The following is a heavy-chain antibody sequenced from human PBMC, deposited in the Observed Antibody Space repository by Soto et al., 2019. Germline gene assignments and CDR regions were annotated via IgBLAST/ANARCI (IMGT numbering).Heavy chain of an antibody. J-gene: IGHJ4*02. D-gene: IGHD4-4*01. CDR3: SRSPTPKSFFDY. V-gene: IGHV1-46*01. CDR2: INPFGGDT. Sequence: GASVKVSCKASGYSFTNYYTHWVRQAPGQGLEWMGIINPFGGDTNYAQKFQGRLTMTRDTSTSIVYMELRSLRSEDTAIYYCSRSPTPKSFFDYWGQGALVTVS. CDR1: GYSFTNYY.